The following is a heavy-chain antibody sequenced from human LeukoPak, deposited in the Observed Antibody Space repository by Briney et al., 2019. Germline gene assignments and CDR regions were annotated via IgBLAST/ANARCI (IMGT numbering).Heavy chain of an antibody. CDR2: IYYSGST. CDR1: GGSISSSSYY. D-gene: IGHD2-15*01. CDR3: ARGCSGGSCYPFDY. Sequence: SETLSLTCTVSGGSISSSSYYWGWIRQPPGKGPEWIGSIYYSGSTYYNPSLKSRVTISVDTSKNQFSLKLSSVTAADTAVYYCARGCSGGSCYPFDYWGQGTLVTVSS. V-gene: IGHV4-39*01. J-gene: IGHJ4*02.